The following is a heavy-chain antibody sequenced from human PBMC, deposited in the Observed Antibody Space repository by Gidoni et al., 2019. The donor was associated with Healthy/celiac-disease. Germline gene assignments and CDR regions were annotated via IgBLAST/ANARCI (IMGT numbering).Heavy chain of an antibody. CDR2: ISYDGSNK. J-gene: IGHJ4*02. CDR3: AKDSRDYGDYGTFDY. CDR1: GFTFSSYG. V-gene: IGHV3-30*18. D-gene: IGHD4-17*01. Sequence: QVQLVESGGGVVQPGRSLRLSCAASGFTFSSYGMHWVRQAPGKGLEWVAVISYDGSNKYYADSVKGRFTISRDNSKNTLYLQMNSLRAEDTAVYYCAKDSRDYGDYGTFDYWGQGTLVTVSS.